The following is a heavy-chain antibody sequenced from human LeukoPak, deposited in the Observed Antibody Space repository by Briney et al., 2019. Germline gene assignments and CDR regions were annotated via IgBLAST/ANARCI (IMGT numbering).Heavy chain of an antibody. D-gene: IGHD3-10*02. CDR1: GFTFTHYA. V-gene: IGHV3-30*18. Sequence: GRSLRLSCAASGFTFTHYAMHWVRQTPGKGLEWVAVIFYDGTIQYYSDSVRGRLIVSRDNPKNTLYLQMNSLRAEDTAVYYCAELGITMIGGVWGKGTTVTISS. J-gene: IGHJ6*04. CDR3: AELGITMIGGV. CDR2: IFYDGTIQ.